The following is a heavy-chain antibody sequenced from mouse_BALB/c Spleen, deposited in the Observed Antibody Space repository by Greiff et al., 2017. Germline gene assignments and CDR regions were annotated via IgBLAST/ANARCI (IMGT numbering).Heavy chain of an antibody. CDR3: ARSTVGYFDV. V-gene: IGHV1S56*01. CDR1: GYTFTSYY. Sequence: VQLQQSGPELVKPGASVRISCKASGYTFTSYYIHWVKQRPGQGLEWIGWIYPGNVNTKYNEKFKGKATLTADKSSSTAYMQLSSLTSEDSAVYFCARSTVGYFDVWGAGTTVTVSS. CDR2: IYPGNVNT. J-gene: IGHJ1*01. D-gene: IGHD1-1*01.